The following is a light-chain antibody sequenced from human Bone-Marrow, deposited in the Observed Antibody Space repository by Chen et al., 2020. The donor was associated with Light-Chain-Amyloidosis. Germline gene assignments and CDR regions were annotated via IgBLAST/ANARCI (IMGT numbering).Light chain of an antibody. CDR2: KVS. J-gene: IGKJ2*01. Sequence: DVVMAQSPLSLPVPLGQQASISCRSSQSLVHSDGNTFLTWFHQRPGQSPRRLVYKVSNRDSGVQDRFSGSGSGTDFTLKISRLEAEDVGVYYCMQATHGQHTFGQGTKLEIK. V-gene: IGKV2-30*02. CDR3: MQATHGQHT. CDR1: QSLVHSDGNTF.